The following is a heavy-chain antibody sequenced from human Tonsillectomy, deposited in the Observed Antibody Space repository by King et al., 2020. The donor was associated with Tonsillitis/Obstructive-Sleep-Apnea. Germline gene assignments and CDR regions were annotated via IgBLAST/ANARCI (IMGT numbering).Heavy chain of an antibody. V-gene: IGHV4-59*01. J-gene: IGHJ5*02. CDR2: IYYSGST. D-gene: IGHD1-26*01. CDR3: ARADILGGDNWFDP. CDR1: GXSXXXYY. Sequence: QLQESGPGXVXXSXTLXXXXXXSGXSXXXYYXXXXXXPPGKGLEWIGYIYYSGSTNYNPSLKSRVTISVDTSKNQFSLRLSSVTAADTAVYYCARADILGGDNWFDPWGQGTLVTVSS.